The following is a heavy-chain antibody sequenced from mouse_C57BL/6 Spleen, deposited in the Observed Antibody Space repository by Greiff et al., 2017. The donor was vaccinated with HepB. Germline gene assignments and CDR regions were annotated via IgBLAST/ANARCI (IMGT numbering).Heavy chain of an antibody. Sequence: VKLMESGAELVKPGASVKMSCKASGYTFTSYWITWVKQRPGQGLEWIGDIYPGSGSTNYNEKFKSKATLTVDTSSSTAYMQLSSLTSEDSAVYYCARAYFDYWGQGTTLTVSS. CDR2: IYPGSGST. J-gene: IGHJ2*01. CDR3: ARAYFDY. CDR1: GYTFTSYW. V-gene: IGHV1-55*01.